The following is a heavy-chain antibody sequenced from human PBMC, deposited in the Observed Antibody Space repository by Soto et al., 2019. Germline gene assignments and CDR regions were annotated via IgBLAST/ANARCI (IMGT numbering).Heavy chain of an antibody. V-gene: IGHV3-30-3*01. D-gene: IGHD3-10*01. Sequence: GGSLRLSCAASGFTFSSYAMHWVRQAPGKGLEWVAVISYDGSNKYYADSVKGRFTISRDNSKNTLYLQMNSLRAEDTAVYYCARFVGSYYTYVDYWGQGTLVTVSS. CDR2: ISYDGSNK. CDR1: GFTFSSYA. J-gene: IGHJ4*02. CDR3: ARFVGSYYTYVDY.